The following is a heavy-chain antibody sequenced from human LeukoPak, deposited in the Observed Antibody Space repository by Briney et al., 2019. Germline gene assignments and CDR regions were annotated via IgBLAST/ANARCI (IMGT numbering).Heavy chain of an antibody. CDR2: IYYSGST. Sequence: SETLSLTCTVSGGSINSYYWSWIRQPPGKGLEWIGYIYYSGSTNYNPSLKSRVTISVDTSKNQFSLKLSSVTAADTAVYYCARSDILTGHVDYWGQGTLVTVSS. J-gene: IGHJ4*02. CDR1: GGSINSYY. CDR3: ARSDILTGHVDY. D-gene: IGHD3-9*01. V-gene: IGHV4-59*08.